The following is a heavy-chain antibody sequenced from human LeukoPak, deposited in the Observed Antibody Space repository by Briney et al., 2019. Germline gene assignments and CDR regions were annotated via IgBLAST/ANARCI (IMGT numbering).Heavy chain of an antibody. Sequence: SETLSLTCAVSGGSISSNNWWSWVRQFPGKGLEWIAEIYHSGNTNYNPSLKSRVTISVDASKNQFSLELNSVTAADTAVYYCARDQQYHRPAGWFDPWGQGTLVTVSS. CDR3: ARDQQYHRPAGWFDP. CDR2: IYHSGNT. V-gene: IGHV4-4*02. CDR1: GGSISSNNW. D-gene: IGHD1-14*01. J-gene: IGHJ5*02.